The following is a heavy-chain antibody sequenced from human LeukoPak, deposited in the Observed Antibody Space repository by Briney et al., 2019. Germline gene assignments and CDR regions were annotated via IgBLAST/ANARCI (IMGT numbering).Heavy chain of an antibody. CDR1: GFTFSSFA. CDR2: TTGNGGAT. CDR3: AKDQGIVVVG. Sequence: PGGSLRLSCAASGFTFSSFAMSWVRQAPGKGLEWVSATTGNGGATFYADSVKGRFTISRDNSKNTLYLQMNSLRAEDTAVYYCAKDQGIVVVGWGQGTLVTVSS. D-gene: IGHD2-2*01. V-gene: IGHV3-23*01. J-gene: IGHJ4*02.